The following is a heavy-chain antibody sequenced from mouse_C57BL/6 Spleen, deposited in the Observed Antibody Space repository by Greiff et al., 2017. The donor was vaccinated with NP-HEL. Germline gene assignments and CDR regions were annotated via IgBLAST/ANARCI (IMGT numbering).Heavy chain of an antibody. J-gene: IGHJ3*01. CDR2: ISDGGSYT. CDR3: AREYGNFAY. D-gene: IGHD2-1*01. CDR1: GFTFSSYA. Sequence: DVKLVESGGGLVKPGGSLKLSCAASGFTFSSYAMSWVRQTPEKRLEWVATISDGGSYTYYPDNVKGRFTISRDNAKNNLYLQMSHLKSEDTAMYYCAREYGNFAYWGQGTLVTVSA. V-gene: IGHV5-4*01.